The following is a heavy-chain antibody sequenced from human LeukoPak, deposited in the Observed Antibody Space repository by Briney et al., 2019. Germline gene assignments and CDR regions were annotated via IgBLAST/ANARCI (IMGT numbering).Heavy chain of an antibody. J-gene: IGHJ3*02. CDR2: IHTSGST. CDR3: ARVSGYCSGGSCPPVGI. V-gene: IGHV4-61*02. Sequence: SQTLSLTCTVSGGSISSGSYYWSWIRQPAGKGLEWIGRIHTSGSTNYNPSLKSRVTISVDTSKNQFSLKLSSVTAADTAVYYCARVSGYCSGGSCPPVGIWGQGTMVTVSS. D-gene: IGHD2-15*01. CDR1: GGSISSGSYY.